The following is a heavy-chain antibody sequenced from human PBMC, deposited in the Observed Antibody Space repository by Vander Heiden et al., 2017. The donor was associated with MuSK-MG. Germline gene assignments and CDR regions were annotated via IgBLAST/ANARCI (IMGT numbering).Heavy chain of an antibody. J-gene: IGHJ4*02. Sequence: EVQLVESGGGLIQPGGSLRLSCAASGFTVSSNYMSWVRQAPGKGLEWVSVIYSGGSTYYADSVKGRFTISRDNSKNTLYLQMNSLRAEDTAVYYCAREDCSGGSCYLDYWGQGTLVTVSS. V-gene: IGHV3-53*01. D-gene: IGHD2-15*01. CDR2: IYSGGST. CDR1: GFTVSSNY. CDR3: AREDCSGGSCYLDY.